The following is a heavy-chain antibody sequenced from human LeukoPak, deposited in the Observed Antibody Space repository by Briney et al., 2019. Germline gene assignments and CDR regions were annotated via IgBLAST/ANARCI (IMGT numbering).Heavy chain of an antibody. CDR3: ARGYGGGSYQDDAFDI. V-gene: IGHV3-21*01. D-gene: IGHD1-26*01. Sequence: GGSLRLSCAASGFTFSSYSMNWVRQAPGKGLEWVSSISSSSSYIYYAESVKGRFTISRDNAKNSLYLQMNSLRAEDTAVYYCARGYGGGSYQDDAFDIWGQGTMVTVSS. J-gene: IGHJ3*02. CDR1: GFTFSSYS. CDR2: ISSSSSYI.